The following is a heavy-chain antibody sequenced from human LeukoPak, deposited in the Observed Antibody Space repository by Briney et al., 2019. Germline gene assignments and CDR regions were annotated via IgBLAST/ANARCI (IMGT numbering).Heavy chain of an antibody. CDR1: GYTFTGYY. CDR3: ARVLSSSSPSPFDY. D-gene: IGHD6-13*01. V-gene: IGHV1-2*04. CDR2: INPNSGGT. J-gene: IGHJ4*02. Sequence: ASVKVSCKASGYTFTGYYMHWVRQAPGQGLEWMGWINPNSGGTNYAQKFQGWVTMTRDTSISTAYMELSRLRSDDTAVYYCARVLSSSSPSPFDYWGQGTLVTVSS.